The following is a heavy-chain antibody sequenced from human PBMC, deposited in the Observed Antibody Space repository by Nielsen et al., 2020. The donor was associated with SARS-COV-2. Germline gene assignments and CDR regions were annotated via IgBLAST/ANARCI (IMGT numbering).Heavy chain of an antibody. V-gene: IGHV4-39*01. Sequence: SETLSLTCTVSGDSISSSSYYWGWIRQSPGKGLEWIGSIYYSGSTYYNPSLTSRVTISVDTSKNQFSLKLNSVTAADTAVYYCATTPSSVTAYAVGCWGQGTPVTVSS. CDR3: ATTPSSVTAYAVGC. J-gene: IGHJ4*02. CDR1: GDSISSSSYY. D-gene: IGHD2-21*02. CDR2: IYYSGST.